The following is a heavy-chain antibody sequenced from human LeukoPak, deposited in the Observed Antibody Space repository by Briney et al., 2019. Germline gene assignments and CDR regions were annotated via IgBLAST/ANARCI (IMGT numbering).Heavy chain of an antibody. Sequence: PSETLSLTCSVSGGSISSGGYYWSWIRQHPGKGLEWIGNIYHSGSTYYNPLLNSRVSISVDTSKNQFSLNVSSVNAADAAVYYCARGLGGSSGCFGYWGQGTLVTVSS. CDR2: IYHSGST. CDR1: GGSISSGGYY. D-gene: IGHD6-19*01. CDR3: ARGLGGSSGCFGY. V-gene: IGHV4-31*03. J-gene: IGHJ4*02.